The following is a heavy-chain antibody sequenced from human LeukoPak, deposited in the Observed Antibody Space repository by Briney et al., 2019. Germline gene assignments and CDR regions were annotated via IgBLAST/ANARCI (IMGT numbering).Heavy chain of an antibody. CDR2: ISSDASTT. CDR3: ARDLLPRGSSWLY. Sequence: LPGGSLRLSCAASGFTFSSHWMHWVRQTPGKGLVWVSRISSDASTTNYADSVKGRFTISRDNAKNTLYLQMNSLRAEDTAVYYCARDLLPRGSSWLYWGQGTLVTVSS. J-gene: IGHJ4*02. V-gene: IGHV3-74*01. D-gene: IGHD6-13*01. CDR1: GFTFSSHW.